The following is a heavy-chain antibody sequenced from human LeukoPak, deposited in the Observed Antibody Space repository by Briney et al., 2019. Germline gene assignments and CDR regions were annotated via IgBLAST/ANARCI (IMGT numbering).Heavy chain of an antibody. CDR1: GYTFTSYD. Sequence: ASVKVSCKASGYTFTSYDINWVRQATGQGLEWMGWMNPNSGNTGYAQKFQGRVTMTRNTSISTAYMELSSLRSEDTAMYCCARWSGYYSRFDYWGQGTLVTVSS. J-gene: IGHJ4*02. D-gene: IGHD3-3*01. CDR2: MNPNSGNT. CDR3: ARWSGYYSRFDY. V-gene: IGHV1-8*01.